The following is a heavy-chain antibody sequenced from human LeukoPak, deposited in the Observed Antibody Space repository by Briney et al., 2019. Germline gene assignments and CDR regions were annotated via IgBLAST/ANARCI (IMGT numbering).Heavy chain of an antibody. CDR2: ISWKSDSV. CDR3: AKDWSYGGNSWKYFGS. J-gene: IGHJ4*02. D-gene: IGHD4-23*01. V-gene: IGHV3-9*01. Sequence: GGSLRLSCVASGFTFDDYAMHWVRHAPGKGLEWVSGISWKSDSVDYADSVKGRFTISRDNAKNSLYLQMNSLRADDTALYYCAKDWSYGGNSWKYFGSWGGGVLVTVSS. CDR1: GFTFDDYA.